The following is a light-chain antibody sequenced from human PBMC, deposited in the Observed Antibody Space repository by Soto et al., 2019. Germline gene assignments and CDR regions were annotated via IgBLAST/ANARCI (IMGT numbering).Light chain of an antibody. J-gene: IGLJ1*01. V-gene: IGLV2-23*01. CDR1: SSDVGSYNL. Sequence: SVLPQPASVSGSPGQSITIPCTGISSDVGSYNLVSWYQQQPGKAPKLIIYEGSKRPSGISNRFSASKSGNTASLTISGLQAEDEADYYCCSYAGTATYVFGTGTKVTVL. CDR2: EGS. CDR3: CSYAGTATYV.